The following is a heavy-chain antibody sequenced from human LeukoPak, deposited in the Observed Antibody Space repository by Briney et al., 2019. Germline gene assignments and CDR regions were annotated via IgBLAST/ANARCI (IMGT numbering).Heavy chain of an antibody. Sequence: PSETLSLTCTVSGGSISSYYWSWIRQPPGKGLEWIGYIYYIGGTNYNPSLKSRVTISVDTSKNQFSLKLSSVTAADTAVYYCARGVHGDYRWYVDLWGRGTLVTISS. D-gene: IGHD4-17*01. CDR1: GGSISSYY. CDR2: IYYIGGT. CDR3: ARGVHGDYRWYVDL. J-gene: IGHJ2*01. V-gene: IGHV4-59*01.